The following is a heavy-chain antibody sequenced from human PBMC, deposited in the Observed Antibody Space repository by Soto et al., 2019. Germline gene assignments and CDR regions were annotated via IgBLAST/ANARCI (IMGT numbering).Heavy chain of an antibody. CDR3: AVRYSGYGRSFDY. J-gene: IGHJ4*02. CDR2: ISTIGSYI. Sequence: GGSLRLSCAASGFTFSSYSMNWVRQAPGKGLEWVSSISTIGSYIYYADSLKGRFTISRDNAKNSLYLQMNSLRVEDTAVYYCAVRYSGYGRSFDYWGQGTLVTVSS. CDR1: GFTFSSYS. V-gene: IGHV3-21*01. D-gene: IGHD5-12*01.